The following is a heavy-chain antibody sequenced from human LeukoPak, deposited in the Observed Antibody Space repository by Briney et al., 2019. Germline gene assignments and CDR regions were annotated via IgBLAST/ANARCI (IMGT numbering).Heavy chain of an antibody. J-gene: IGHJ6*03. Sequence: ASVKVSCKASGYTLTNYGISWVRQAPGQGLEWMGWISDYNGNTNYAQKLQGRATMTSDTSTNTAYMELRSLRSDDTAVYYCARDRYNWNDNHYYYYMDVWGKGTTVTVSS. CDR2: ISDYNGNT. D-gene: IGHD1-1*01. V-gene: IGHV1-18*01. CDR1: GYTLTNYG. CDR3: ARDRYNWNDNHYYYYMDV.